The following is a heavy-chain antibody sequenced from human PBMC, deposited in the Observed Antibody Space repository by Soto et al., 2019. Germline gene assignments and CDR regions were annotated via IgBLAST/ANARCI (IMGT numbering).Heavy chain of an antibody. Sequence: VQLQESGPGLVKPSETLSLTCSVSGGSVSSGSYYWSWIRQPPGKGLEWIGYIYYSGSTKYNPSLKSRVTISVDTSKNQFSLKLSSVTAADMAVYYCARAGLGDGSDYWGQGTLVTVSS. V-gene: IGHV4-61*01. J-gene: IGHJ4*02. D-gene: IGHD1-26*01. CDR3: ARAGLGDGSDY. CDR1: GGSVSSGSYY. CDR2: IYYSGST.